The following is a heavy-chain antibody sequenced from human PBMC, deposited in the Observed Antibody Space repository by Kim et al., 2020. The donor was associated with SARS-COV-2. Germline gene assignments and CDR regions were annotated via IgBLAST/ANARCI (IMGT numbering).Heavy chain of an antibody. CDR2: ISSSGSTI. D-gene: IGHD6-13*01. Sequence: GGSLRLSCAASGFTFSDYYMSWIRQAPGKGLEWVSYISSSGSTIYYADSVKGRFTISRDNAKNSLYLQMNSLRAEDTAVYYCARERGYSSSWYYKDYWGQGTLVTVSS. CDR1: GFTFSDYY. J-gene: IGHJ4*02. CDR3: ARERGYSSSWYYKDY. V-gene: IGHV3-11*01.